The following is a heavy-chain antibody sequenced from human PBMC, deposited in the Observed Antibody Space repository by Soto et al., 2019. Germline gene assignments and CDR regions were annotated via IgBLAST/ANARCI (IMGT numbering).Heavy chain of an antibody. CDR1: GGTFSTYA. D-gene: IGHD2-15*01. Sequence: QVQLVQSGADVKKPGSSVKVSCKASGGTFSTYAISWVRQAPGQGLEWMGGIIPIFGKAKYAQKFQCRVTIIEDEITNTVNMDLSSLRSEDTAVYYCARGDCSGGRCYDNYYYYARYVWGQGTTVTVSS. J-gene: IGHJ6*02. V-gene: IGHV1-69*01. CDR3: ARGDCSGGRCYDNYYYYARYV. CDR2: IIPIFGKA.